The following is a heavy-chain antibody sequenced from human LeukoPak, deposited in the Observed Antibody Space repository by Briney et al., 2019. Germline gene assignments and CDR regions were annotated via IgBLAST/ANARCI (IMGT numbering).Heavy chain of an antibody. CDR3: ARGFRSRSKQWLVPSRPYYYYYMDV. CDR1: GYTFTSYD. CDR2: MNPNSGNT. D-gene: IGHD6-19*01. V-gene: IGHV1-8*03. J-gene: IGHJ6*03. Sequence: ASVKVSCKASGYTFTSYDINWVRQATGQGLEWMGWMNPNSGNTGYAQKFQGRVTITRNTSISTAYMELSSLRSEDTAVYYCARGFRSRSKQWLVPSRPYYYYYMDVWGKGTTVTVSS.